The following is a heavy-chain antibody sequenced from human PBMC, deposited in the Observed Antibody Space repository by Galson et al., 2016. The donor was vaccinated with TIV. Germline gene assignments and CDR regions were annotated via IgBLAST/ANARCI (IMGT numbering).Heavy chain of an antibody. CDR3: TTRYYYDSSCYLLDY. CDR1: GYRLTELS. J-gene: IGHJ4*02. V-gene: IGHV1-24*01. D-gene: IGHD3-22*01. CDR2: FDPEEDET. Sequence: SVKVSCKVSGYRLTELSMHWARHVPGKGLESMGGFDPEEDETIYAQKFQGRVTMTEETSTNTAYMELSSLTSDDTAVYYCTTRYYYDSSCYLLDYWGQGTLVTVSS.